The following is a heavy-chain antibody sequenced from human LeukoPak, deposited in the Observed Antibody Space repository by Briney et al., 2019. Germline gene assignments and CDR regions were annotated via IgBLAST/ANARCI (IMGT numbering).Heavy chain of an antibody. Sequence: GSVEVSCHASGYTFTCYYMHWVRQATGQGLEWMGWVNPNSGGTNYAQKFQGRVTMTRDTSISTAYMELSRLRSDDTAVYYCVRDQVIAAAGNYYYGMDVWGQGTTVTVSS. D-gene: IGHD6-13*01. CDR2: VNPNSGGT. CDR3: VRDQVIAAAGNYYYGMDV. J-gene: IGHJ6*02. CDR1: GYTFTCYY. V-gene: IGHV1-2*02.